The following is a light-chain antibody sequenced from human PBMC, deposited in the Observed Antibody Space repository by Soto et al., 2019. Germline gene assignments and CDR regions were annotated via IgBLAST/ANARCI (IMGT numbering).Light chain of an antibody. CDR2: GSS. Sequence: EVVLTQSPGTLSLSPGERATLSCRASQSVSNNYFAWYQQKPGQAPRLLIFGSSDRATGIPDRFSGSGSGTDVTLTISRLEPEDFGVYYCQQDGSSPSYTFGRSTKLEI. CDR1: QSVSNNY. V-gene: IGKV3-20*01. CDR3: QQDGSSPSYT. J-gene: IGKJ2*01.